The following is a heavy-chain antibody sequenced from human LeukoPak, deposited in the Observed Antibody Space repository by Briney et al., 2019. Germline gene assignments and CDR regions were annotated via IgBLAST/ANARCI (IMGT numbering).Heavy chain of an antibody. V-gene: IGHV3-23*01. CDR1: GFTFSSYA. CDR2: ISGSGGST. CDR3: AKELRYFDWLLYYYYYMDV. J-gene: IGHJ6*03. Sequence: GGSLRLSCAASGFTFSSYAMSWVRQAPGKGLEWVSAISGSGGSTYYADSVKGRFTISRDNSKNTLYLQMNSLRAEDTAVYYCAKELRYFDWLLYYYYYMDVWGKGTTVTVSS. D-gene: IGHD3-9*01.